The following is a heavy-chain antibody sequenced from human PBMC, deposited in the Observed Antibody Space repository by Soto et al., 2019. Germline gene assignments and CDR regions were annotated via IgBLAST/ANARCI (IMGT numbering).Heavy chain of an antibody. D-gene: IGHD6-19*01. CDR2: ISSSSSYT. J-gene: IGHJ4*02. CDR1: GFTFSDYY. V-gene: IGHV3-11*06. CDR3: ARARIFRHSSGWYYFDY. Sequence: QVQLVESGGGLVKPGGSLRLSCAASGFTFSDYYMSWIRQAPGKGLEWVSYISSSSSYTNYADSVKGRFTISRDNAKNPLYLQMNSLRAEDTAVYYCARARIFRHSSGWYYFDYWGQGTLVTVSS.